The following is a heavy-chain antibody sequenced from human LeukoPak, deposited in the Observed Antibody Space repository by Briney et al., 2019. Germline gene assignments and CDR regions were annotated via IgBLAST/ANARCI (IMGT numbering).Heavy chain of an antibody. CDR2: ISPDGSEK. CDR3: ARDVNGGSFDY. CDR1: ELTFNSLW. J-gene: IGHJ4*02. Sequence: GGSLRLSCAASELTFNSLWRTWFGQPPGGGLEWVANISPDGSEKNYVDSVRGRFTISRDNAKNSLFLQMNSLRVEDTAVYYCARDVNGGSFDYWGQGTLVTVSS. V-gene: IGHV3-7*01. D-gene: IGHD4-23*01.